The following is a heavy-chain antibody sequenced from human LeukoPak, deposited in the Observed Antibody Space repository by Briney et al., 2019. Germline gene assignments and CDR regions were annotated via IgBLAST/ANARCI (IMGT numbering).Heavy chain of an antibody. J-gene: IGHJ4*02. Sequence: GGSLRLSCAASGFTFSSYGMSCVRQAPGKGLEWVSAISGSGGSTYYADSVKGRFTISRDNSRNTLYLQMNSLRAEDTAVYYCARDLATRQRTGLYDSWGQGALVTVSS. CDR2: ISGSGGST. V-gene: IGHV3-23*01. CDR3: ARDLATRQRTGLYDS. CDR1: GFTFSSYG. D-gene: IGHD3-16*02.